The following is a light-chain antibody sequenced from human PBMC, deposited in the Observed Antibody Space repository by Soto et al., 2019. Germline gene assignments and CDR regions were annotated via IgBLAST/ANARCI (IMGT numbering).Light chain of an antibody. CDR2: LNSDGSH. J-gene: IGLJ2*01. V-gene: IGLV4-69*01. CDR1: SGNSSYA. CDR3: QTWGTGIRV. Sequence: QLVLTQSPSASASLGASVKLTCNQSSGNSSYAIAWHQQQPEKGPRYLMKLNSDGSHSKGDGIPDRFSGSSSGAERYLTISSLQSEDEADYYCQTWGTGIRVFGGGTKLTVL.